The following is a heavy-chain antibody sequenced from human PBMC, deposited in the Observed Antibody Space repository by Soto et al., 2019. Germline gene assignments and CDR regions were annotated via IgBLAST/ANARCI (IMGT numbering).Heavy chain of an antibody. V-gene: IGHV1-24*01. D-gene: IGHD4-17*01. CDR1: GYTLTELS. CDR2: FDPEDGET. J-gene: IGHJ6*02. Sequence: GASVKVSCKVSGYTLTELSMHWVRQAPGKGLEWMGGFDPEDGETIYAQKFQGRVTMTEDTSTDTAYMELSSLRSEDTAVYYCATIMTTVTTAPYYYYYYGMDVWGQGTTVTVSS. CDR3: ATIMTTVTTAPYYYYYYGMDV.